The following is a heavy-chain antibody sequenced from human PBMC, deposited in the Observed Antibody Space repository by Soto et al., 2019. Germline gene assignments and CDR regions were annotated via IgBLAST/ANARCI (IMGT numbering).Heavy chain of an antibody. CDR1: GDSIRDSF. CDR3: ARGREDHVDHHFGHLFDS. Sequence: KSSETLSLTFTVSGDSIRDSFWSWVRQPPGKGLEWIGLVHHTGNTNYNPSLETRVTMLIDASANHFSLTLTSVTPADAAIYYCARGREDHVDHHFGHLFDSWGQGTLVTV. J-gene: IGHJ4*02. CDR2: VHHTGNT. V-gene: IGHV4-59*01. D-gene: IGHD3-10*01.